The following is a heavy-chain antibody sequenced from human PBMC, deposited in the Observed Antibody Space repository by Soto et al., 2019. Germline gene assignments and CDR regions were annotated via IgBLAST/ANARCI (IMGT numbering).Heavy chain of an antibody. D-gene: IGHD1-7*01. CDR2: ISGSGGRT. CDR3: AKEGGGFRSGITGTISRFFDY. CDR1: GFTFSSYA. V-gene: IGHV3-23*01. Sequence: GGSLRLSCAASGFTFSSYAMSWVRQAPGKGLEWVSAISGSGGRTYYADSVKGRFPISRDNSKNTLYLQMNSLRAEDTAVYYCAKEGGGFRSGITGTISRFFDYWGQGTLVTVSS. J-gene: IGHJ4*02.